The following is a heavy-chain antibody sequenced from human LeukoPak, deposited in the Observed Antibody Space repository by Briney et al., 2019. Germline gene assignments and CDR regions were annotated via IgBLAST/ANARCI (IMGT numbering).Heavy chain of an antibody. Sequence: GGSLRLSCAASGFTFSSYAMNWVRQAPGKGLEWVSAISGNDGSTYYADSVKGRFTISRDNSKNMLSLQMNSLRAEDTAVYYCATTLDTAMVQFDYWGQGTLVTVSS. D-gene: IGHD5-18*01. CDR3: ATTLDTAMVQFDY. V-gene: IGHV3-23*01. CDR1: GFTFSSYA. CDR2: ISGNDGST. J-gene: IGHJ4*02.